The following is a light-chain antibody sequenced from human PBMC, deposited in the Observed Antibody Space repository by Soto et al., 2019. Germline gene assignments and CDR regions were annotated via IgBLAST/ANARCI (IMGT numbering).Light chain of an antibody. CDR3: QEYGSAPRIT. Sequence: VMTQSPGTLSVSPGERATLSCRASQRVSSGYLAWYQQKPGQAPRLLIYDASSRATGIPDRFSGSGSGTDFTLTISRLEPEDFAVYYCQEYGSAPRITFGQGTRLEIK. CDR1: QRVSSGY. J-gene: IGKJ5*01. CDR2: DAS. V-gene: IGKV3-20*01.